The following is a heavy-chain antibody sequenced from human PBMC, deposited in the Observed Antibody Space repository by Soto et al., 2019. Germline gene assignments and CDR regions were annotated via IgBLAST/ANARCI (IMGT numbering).Heavy chain of an antibody. D-gene: IGHD5-18*01. J-gene: IGHJ6*02. V-gene: IGHV3-66*01. Sequence: EVQLVESGGGLVQPGGSLRLSCAASGFGVSNNYMSWVRQAPGKGLEWVSAINSGGNTYYADSVKGRFTISRDNSKNTVYIQMNSVGAEDTAVYYRARGGDSYGDGEYYYYGMDVWGQGTTVTVSS. CDR3: ARGGDSYGDGEYYYYGMDV. CDR1: GFGVSNNY. CDR2: INSGGNT.